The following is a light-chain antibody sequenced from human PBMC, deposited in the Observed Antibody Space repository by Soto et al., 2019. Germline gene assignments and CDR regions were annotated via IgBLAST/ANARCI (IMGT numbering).Light chain of an antibody. Sequence: EIVMTQSPGTLSLSAGERVTLSCRASQSVSSNLAWYQQKPGQTPRLLIYGASTRATGIPDRLSGSGSGTEFTLTISSIEPEDFAVYYCQQRSNLLTFGGGTKVDIK. CDR2: GAS. J-gene: IGKJ4*01. V-gene: IGKV3-11*01. CDR3: QQRSNLLT. CDR1: QSVSSN.